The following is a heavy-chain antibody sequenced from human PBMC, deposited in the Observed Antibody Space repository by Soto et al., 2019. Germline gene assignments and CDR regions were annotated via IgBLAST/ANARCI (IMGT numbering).Heavy chain of an antibody. V-gene: IGHV1-46*01. J-gene: IGHJ4*02. CDR2: INASGGST. CDR1: GYTFTSYY. Sequence: ASMKVSCKASGYTFTSYYMHWVRQAPGQGLEWMGIINASGGSTSYAQKFQGRVTITRDTSASTAYMELTSLGSEDTAVYHCARGYCSSTSCQYYFDFWGQGTLVTVSS. D-gene: IGHD2-2*01. CDR3: ARGYCSSTSCQYYFDF.